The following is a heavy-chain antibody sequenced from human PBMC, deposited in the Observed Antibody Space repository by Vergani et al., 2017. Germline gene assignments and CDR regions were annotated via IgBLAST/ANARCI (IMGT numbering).Heavy chain of an antibody. V-gene: IGHV1-69*01. Sequence: QVQLVQSGAEVKKPGSSVKVSCKASGGTFSSYAISWVRQAPGQGLEWMGGIIPIFGTANYAQKFQGRVTITADESTSTAYMELSSLRSEDTAVYYCAREGGYYDFWSGYKAYYYGMDVWGQGTTVTVSS. D-gene: IGHD3-3*01. CDR2: IIPIFGTA. J-gene: IGHJ6*02. CDR3: AREGGYYDFWSGYKAYYYGMDV. CDR1: GGTFSSYA.